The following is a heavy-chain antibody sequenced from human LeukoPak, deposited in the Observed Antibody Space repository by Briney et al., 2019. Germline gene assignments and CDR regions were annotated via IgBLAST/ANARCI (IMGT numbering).Heavy chain of an antibody. V-gene: IGHV3-30*02. Sequence: PGGSLRLSCAASGFTFSSYGMHWVRQAPGKGLEWVAFIRYDGSNEYYADSVKGRFIISRDNSKNTLYLQMNSLRAEDTAVYYCAKRAAATDWYFDLWGRGTLVTVSS. J-gene: IGHJ2*01. D-gene: IGHD2-15*01. CDR2: IRYDGSNE. CDR3: AKRAAATDWYFDL. CDR1: GFTFSSYG.